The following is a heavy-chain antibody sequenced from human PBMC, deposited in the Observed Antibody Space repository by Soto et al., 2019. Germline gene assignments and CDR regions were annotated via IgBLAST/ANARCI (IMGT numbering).Heavy chain of an antibody. Sequence: PSETLSLTCAVYAESFSGYSWSWIRQPPGKGLEWIGEVNHSGSTTYNPSLESRVTMSVDTSKNQFSLKLNSVDAADTAVYYCAKYRRTEAEGFTLDYWGRGTLVTVSS. CDR1: AESFSGYS. CDR2: VNHSGST. D-gene: IGHD6-13*01. J-gene: IGHJ4*02. V-gene: IGHV4-34*01. CDR3: AKYRRTEAEGFTLDY.